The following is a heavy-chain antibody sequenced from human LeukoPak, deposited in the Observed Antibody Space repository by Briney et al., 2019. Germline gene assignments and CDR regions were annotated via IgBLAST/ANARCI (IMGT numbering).Heavy chain of an antibody. CDR1: GFAFSTYG. D-gene: IGHD6-19*01. J-gene: IGHJ4*02. Sequence: GGSLRLSCAASGFAFSTYGMNWVRQAPGKGLEWVSFISSSGSTIYYALSVKGRFTISRDNAKNSLYLQMNSLRAEDTGVYYCARGHSRGWLYYFDYWGQGTLVTVSS. V-gene: IGHV3-48*03. CDR2: ISSSGSTI. CDR3: ARGHSRGWLYYFDY.